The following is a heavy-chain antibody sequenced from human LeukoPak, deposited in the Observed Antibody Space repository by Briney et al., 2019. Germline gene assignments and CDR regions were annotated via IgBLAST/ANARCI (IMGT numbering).Heavy chain of an antibody. D-gene: IGHD6-13*01. CDR3: ARSAGAAAGYYFDF. V-gene: IGHV4-34*01. Sequence: SETLSLTCAVYGGSFSGYYWSWIRQPPGKGLEWIGEINHSGSTNYNPSLKSRVTISVDTSKNQFSLKLSSVTAADTAVYYCARSAGAAAGYYFDFRGQGTLVTVSS. CDR1: GGSFSGYY. J-gene: IGHJ4*02. CDR2: INHSGST.